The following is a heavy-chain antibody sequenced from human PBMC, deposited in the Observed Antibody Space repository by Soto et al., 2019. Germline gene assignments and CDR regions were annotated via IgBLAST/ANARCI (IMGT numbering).Heavy chain of an antibody. CDR1: GVTFSNYW. Sequence: PGGPLRLSCVASGVTFSNYWMHWVRKAPGKGLGWLSRITSDGRSTSYADSVKGRFTISRDNANKTVFLQMNSLRAEDTAVYYCGKLGGFAYGGQG. J-gene: IGHJ4*02. CDR2: ITSDGRST. CDR3: GKLGGFAY. V-gene: IGHV3-74*01. D-gene: IGHD3-16*01.